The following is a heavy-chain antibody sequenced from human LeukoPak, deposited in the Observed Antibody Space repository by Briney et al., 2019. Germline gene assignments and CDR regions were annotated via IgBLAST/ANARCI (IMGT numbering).Heavy chain of an antibody. CDR2: IIPIFGTA. Sequence: ASVKVSCKASGGTFSSYAISWVRQAPGQGLEWMGGIIPIFGTANYAQKFQGRVTITADESTSTAYMELSSLRSEDTAVYYCATEPIAARPRYFDYWGQGTLVTVSS. CDR1: GGTFSSYA. CDR3: ATEPIAARPRYFDY. D-gene: IGHD6-6*01. J-gene: IGHJ4*02. V-gene: IGHV1-69*13.